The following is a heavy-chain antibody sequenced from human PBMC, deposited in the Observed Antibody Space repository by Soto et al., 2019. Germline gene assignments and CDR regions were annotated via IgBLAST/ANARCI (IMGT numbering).Heavy chain of an antibody. CDR3: ARDGYSGRSDGFDI. V-gene: IGHV3-30*09. CDR2: ISYDGNRE. CDR1: GFTFGAYT. J-gene: IGHJ3*02. Sequence: QMHLVESGGGVVQPGGSLRLSCAASGFTFGAYTMHWVRQAPGKGQEWVTDISYDGNRERYTDPVKGRFAVSRDNPKSTVYLQMNSLRPEDTAVHYCARDGYSGRSDGFDIWGQGTMVTVSS. D-gene: IGHD1-26*01.